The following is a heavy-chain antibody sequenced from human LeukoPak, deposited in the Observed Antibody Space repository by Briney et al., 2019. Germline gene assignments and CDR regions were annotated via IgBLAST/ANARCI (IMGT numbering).Heavy chain of an antibody. CDR1: GASISGSGYY. CDR3: ARGAPIAAAGKDNWFDP. V-gene: IGHV4-39*07. Sequence: SETLSLTCAVSGASISGSGYYLGWIRQPPGKGLEWIGNIYYTGSTYYNASLQSRVTISIDMSKNQFSLKLSSVTAADTAVYYCARGAPIAAAGKDNWFDPWAREPWSPSPQ. D-gene: IGHD6-13*01. CDR2: IYYTGST. J-gene: IGHJ5*02.